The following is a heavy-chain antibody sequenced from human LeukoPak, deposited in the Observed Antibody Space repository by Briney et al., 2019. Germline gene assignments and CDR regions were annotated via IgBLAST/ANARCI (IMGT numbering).Heavy chain of an antibody. D-gene: IGHD2-15*01. CDR3: ARVGNGRSWDY. V-gene: IGHV3-48*02. CDR1: GSTFSSFT. CDR2: ISLGNSTM. J-gene: IGHJ4*02. Sequence: PGGSLRLSCAASGSTFSSFTMNWARQVPGKGLEWISYISLGNSTMFYADSVKGRFTISRDNAKNSLYLQMNSLRDDDTAVYYCARVGNGRSWDYWGQGTLVSVSS.